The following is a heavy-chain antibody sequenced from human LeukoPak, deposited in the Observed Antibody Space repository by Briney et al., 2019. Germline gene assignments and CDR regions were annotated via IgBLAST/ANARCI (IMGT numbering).Heavy chain of an antibody. D-gene: IGHD3-22*01. CDR2: IIPILGIA. CDR1: GGTFSSYA. CDR3: ARGPYYYDGSGYPTFDY. J-gene: IGHJ4*02. Sequence: ASVKVSCKASGGTFSSYAISWVRQAPGQGLEWMGRIIPILGIANYAQKFQGRVTMTTDTSTSTAYMELRSLRSDDTAVYYCARGPYYYDGSGYPTFDYWGQGTLVTVSS. V-gene: IGHV1-69*04.